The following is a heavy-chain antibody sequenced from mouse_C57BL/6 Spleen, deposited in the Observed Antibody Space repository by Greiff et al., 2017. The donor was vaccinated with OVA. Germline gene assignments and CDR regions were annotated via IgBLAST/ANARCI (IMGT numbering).Heavy chain of an antibody. Sequence: VQLQQPGAELVKPGASVKLSCKASGYTFTSYWMHWVKQRPGRGLEWIGRIDPNSGGTKYNEKFKSKATLTVDKPSSTAYMQLSSLTSEDAAVYYWARIGNYGSSYDEFDYWGQGTTLTVSS. V-gene: IGHV1-72*01. CDR3: ARIGNYGSSYDEFDY. J-gene: IGHJ2*01. CDR1: GYTFTSYW. CDR2: IDPNSGGT. D-gene: IGHD1-1*01.